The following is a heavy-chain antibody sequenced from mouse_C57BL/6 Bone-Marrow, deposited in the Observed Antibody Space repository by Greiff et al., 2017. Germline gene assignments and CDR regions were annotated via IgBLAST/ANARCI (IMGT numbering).Heavy chain of an antibody. J-gene: IGHJ4*01. V-gene: IGHV5-2*01. CDR1: EYEFPSHD. CDR3: ARGGVKDAMDY. CDR2: INSDGGST. Sequence: VQLKESGGGLVQPGESLKLSCESNEYEFPSHDMSWVRKTPGKRLGLVAAINSDGGSTYYPDTMGRRFIISRDNTKKTLYLQMSSLRSEDTALYYCARGGVKDAMDYWGQGTSVTVSS. D-gene: IGHD1-3*01.